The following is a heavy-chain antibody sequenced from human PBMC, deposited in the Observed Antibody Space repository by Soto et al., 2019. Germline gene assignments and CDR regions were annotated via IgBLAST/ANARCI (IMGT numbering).Heavy chain of an antibody. D-gene: IGHD5-12*01. CDR2: INAGNGNT. J-gene: IGHJ4*02. V-gene: IGHV1-3*01. CDR1: GYTFTSYA. Sequence: QVQLVQSGAEVKKPGASVKVSCKASGYTFTSYAMHWVRQAPGQRLEWMGWINAGNGNTKYSQKFQGRVTITRDTSASTAYMELSSLRSEDTAVYYCARALGYDLVGGYYFDYWGQGTLVTVSS. CDR3: ARALGYDLVGGYYFDY.